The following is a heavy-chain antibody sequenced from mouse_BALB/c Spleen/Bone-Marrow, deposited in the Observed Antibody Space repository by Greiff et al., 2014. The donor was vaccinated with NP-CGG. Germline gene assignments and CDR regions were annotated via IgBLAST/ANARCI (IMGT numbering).Heavy chain of an antibody. D-gene: IGHD1-1*01. V-gene: IGHV14-3*02. CDR2: IDPASGDT. J-gene: IGHJ3*01. CDR3: SRDYGGTAWFAY. CDR1: GFKFKDTH. Sequence: VQLQQSGAELVKPGASVKLSCTASGFKFKDTHMHWVKQRPEQGLEWIGRIDPASGDTKYDSKFQGKAAITGDTSSNTAYLQLSSLTSEDTAVYYCSRDYGGTAWFAYWGQGTLVTVSA.